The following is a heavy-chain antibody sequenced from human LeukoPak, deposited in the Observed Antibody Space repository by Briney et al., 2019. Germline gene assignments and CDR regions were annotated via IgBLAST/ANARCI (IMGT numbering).Heavy chain of an antibody. J-gene: IGHJ4*02. D-gene: IGHD2-21*02. Sequence: PGGSLRLSCAASGFSFNSYGMPWVRQAAGKGLVWVSRVKSDGSRTSYADSVKGRFTISRDNARNTLYLQMNSLTAEDTAVYYCARDGFLGPVTAYLDYWGQGPPVTVSS. CDR3: ARDGFLGPVTAYLDY. CDR1: GFSFNSYG. V-gene: IGHV3-74*01. CDR2: VKSDGSRT.